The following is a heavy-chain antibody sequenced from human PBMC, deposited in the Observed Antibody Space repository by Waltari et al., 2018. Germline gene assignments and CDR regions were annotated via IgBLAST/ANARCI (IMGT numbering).Heavy chain of an antibody. D-gene: IGHD6-19*01. CDR1: GGSISSSSYY. CDR2: IYYSGST. CDR3: ARGGYSSGWDPVDAFDI. Sequence: QLQLQESGPGLVKPSETLSLTCTVSGGSISSSSYYWGWIRQPPGKGLGWIGSIYYSGSTYYNPSLKSRVTISVDTSKNQFSLKLSSVTAADTAVYYCARGGYSSGWDPVDAFDIWGQGTMVTVSS. J-gene: IGHJ3*02. V-gene: IGHV4-39*07.